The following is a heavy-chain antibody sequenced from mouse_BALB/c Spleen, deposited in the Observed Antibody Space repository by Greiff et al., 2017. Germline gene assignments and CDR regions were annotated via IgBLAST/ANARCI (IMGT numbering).Heavy chain of an antibody. CDR1: GFSLTSYG. V-gene: IGHV2-4-1*01. CDR2: IWSGGST. D-gene: IGHD1-1*01. Sequence: VKLVESGPGLVQPSQSLSITCTVSGFSLTSYGVHWVRQSPGKGLEWLGVIWSGGSTDYNAAFISRLSISKDNSKSQVFFKMNSLQADDTAIYYCARTPTTVVPHFDYWGQGTTLTVSS. CDR3: ARTPTTVVPHFDY. J-gene: IGHJ2*01.